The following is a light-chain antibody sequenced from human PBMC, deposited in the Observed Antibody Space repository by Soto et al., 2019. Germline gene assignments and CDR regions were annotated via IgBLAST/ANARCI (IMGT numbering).Light chain of an antibody. J-gene: IGKJ1*01. CDR3: QQYNRYST. V-gene: IGKV1-5*03. CDR2: KAS. Sequence: DIQLTQTPCTLSASVVDRVTITCRASQSISSWLAWYQQRPGKAPKLLIHKASNLESGVPSRFSGSGSGTEFTLTISSLQPDDSATYYCQQYNRYSTFGQGTKVDIK. CDR1: QSISSW.